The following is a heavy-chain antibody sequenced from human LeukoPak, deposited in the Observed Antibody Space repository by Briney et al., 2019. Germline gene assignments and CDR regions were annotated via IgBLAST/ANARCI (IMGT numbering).Heavy chain of an antibody. CDR1: GFIFSSHW. V-gene: IGHV3-74*01. CDR3: VRVYGDPPL. D-gene: IGHD4-17*01. Sequence: PGGSLRLSCAASGFIFSSHWMHWVRQAPGKGLVWVSHINSDGKSTNYADSVKGRFTISRDNARNMVYLQMNSLRDEDTAVYYYVRVYGDPPLWGQGTLVTVSS. CDR2: INSDGKST. J-gene: IGHJ4*02.